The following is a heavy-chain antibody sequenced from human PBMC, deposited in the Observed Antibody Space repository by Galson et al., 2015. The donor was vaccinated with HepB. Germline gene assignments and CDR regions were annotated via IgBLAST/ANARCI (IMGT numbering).Heavy chain of an antibody. J-gene: IGHJ3*02. D-gene: IGHD1-26*01. CDR2: IYYSGST. CDR3: ARDWDDAFDI. Sequence: ETLSLTCTVSGGSISGFYWYWIRQPPGKTLECIGYIYYSGSTNYNPALKSRVTISVDTSKNQFSLKLNSLTSADTAVYYCARDWDDAFDIWGHGTTVTVSS. CDR1: GGSISGFY. V-gene: IGHV4-59*01.